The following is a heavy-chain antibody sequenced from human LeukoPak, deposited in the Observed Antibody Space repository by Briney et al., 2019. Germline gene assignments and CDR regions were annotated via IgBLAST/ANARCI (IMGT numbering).Heavy chain of an antibody. J-gene: IGHJ5*02. CDR3: ARHFRITMVRRVIIANWFDP. V-gene: IGHV5-51*01. CDR2: IYPGDSDT. Sequence: GESLKISCKASGYSFTRFWIGWVRQMPGKGLEWMGIIYPGDSDTRYSPSFQGQVTISADKSISTAYLQWSSLKASDTAMYYCARHFRITMVRRVIIANWFDPWGQGTLVTVSS. D-gene: IGHD3-10*01. CDR1: GYSFTRFW.